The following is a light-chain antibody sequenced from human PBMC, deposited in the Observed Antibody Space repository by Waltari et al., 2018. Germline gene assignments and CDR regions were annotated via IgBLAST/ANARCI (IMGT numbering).Light chain of an antibody. CDR1: QSVSGN. CDR2: DAS. J-gene: IGKJ5*01. Sequence: EILMTQSPATLSVSPGERATLSCRASQSVSGNLAWYQQKPGQALRLLIYDASTRAPSTPARFRGSGSGTEFTLTISSLQSEDSAIYYCQQYNRWPPITFGQGTRLEIK. V-gene: IGKV3-15*01. CDR3: QQYNRWPPIT.